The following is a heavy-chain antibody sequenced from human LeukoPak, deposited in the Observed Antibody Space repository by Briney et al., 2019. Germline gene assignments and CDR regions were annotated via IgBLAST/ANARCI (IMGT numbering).Heavy chain of an antibody. D-gene: IGHD3-10*01. Sequence: SETLCLTCTVSGVSISRNYWNWIRQPPGKGLEWVGNIYYSETNNYNPSLKSRVSISVDTSKNLSSLMLSSVTAADTAVYYCARGSTSILWGRGNLVSVSS. CDR1: GVSISRNY. J-gene: IGHJ2*01. CDR3: ARGSTSIL. CDR2: IYYSETN. V-gene: IGHV4-59*01.